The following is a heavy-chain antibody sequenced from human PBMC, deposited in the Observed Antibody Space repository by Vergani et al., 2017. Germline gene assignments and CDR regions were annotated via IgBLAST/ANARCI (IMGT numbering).Heavy chain of an antibody. CDR2: IWYDGSNK. CDR3: ARDRPHTIFGPLADLGLWFDP. D-gene: IGHD3-3*01. V-gene: IGHV3-33*01. CDR1: GFTFSTYG. J-gene: IGHJ5*02. Sequence: QVQLVESGGGVDQPGRSLRLSCAASGFTFSTYGLHWVRQAPGKGLEWVAVIWYDGSNKYYGDSVKGRFTISRDNSKNTLYLQMNSLRAEDTAVYYCARDRPHTIFGPLADLGLWFDPWGQGTLVTVSS.